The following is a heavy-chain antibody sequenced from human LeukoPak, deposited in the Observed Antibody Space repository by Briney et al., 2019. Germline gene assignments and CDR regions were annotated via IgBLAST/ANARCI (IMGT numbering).Heavy chain of an antibody. V-gene: IGHV3-48*01. D-gene: IGHD3-22*01. CDR3: ARARGYRYDNTADDY. CDR2: LSSSSTTI. CDR1: GFTFSSYS. Sequence: GGSLRLSCAASGFTFSSYSMKWVRQAPGKGLEWVSYLSSSSTTIYYADSVKGRFTIPRDNAKNSLYLQMNSLRAEDTAVYYCARARGYRYDNTADDYWGQGTLVIVSS. J-gene: IGHJ4*02.